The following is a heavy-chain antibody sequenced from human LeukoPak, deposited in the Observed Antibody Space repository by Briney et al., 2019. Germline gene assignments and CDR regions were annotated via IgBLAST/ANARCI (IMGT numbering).Heavy chain of an antibody. J-gene: IGHJ6*02. V-gene: IGHV3-23*01. CDR2: ISGSGGST. CDR1: GFTFSSYA. Sequence: PGGSLRLSCAASGFTFSSYAMSWVRQAPGKGLEWVSAISGSGGSTYYADSVKGRFTISRDNSKNTLYLQMNSLRAEDTAVYYCARAGTGDPETYYYGMDVWGQGTTVTVSS. CDR3: ARAGTGDPETYYYGMDV. D-gene: IGHD7-27*01.